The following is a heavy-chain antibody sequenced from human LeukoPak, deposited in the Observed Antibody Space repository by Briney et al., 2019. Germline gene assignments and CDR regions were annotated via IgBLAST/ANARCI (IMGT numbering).Heavy chain of an antibody. D-gene: IGHD1-14*01. CDR3: VRGVGMGHYYYYMGV. CDR1: GVSITSYD. J-gene: IGHJ6*03. Sequence: PSGTLSLTCTVSGVSITSYDRSWIRQPPGKGLEWIGGIYYSGGTTYNTSLTSRVSISVDTFMNQFSLKLISLTSAVTTVYYFVRGVGMGHYYYYMGVWGKGTTVTISS. V-gene: IGHV4-59*01. CDR2: IYYSGGT.